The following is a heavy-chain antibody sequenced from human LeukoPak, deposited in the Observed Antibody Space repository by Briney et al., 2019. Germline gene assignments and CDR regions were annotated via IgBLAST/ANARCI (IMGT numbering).Heavy chain of an antibody. D-gene: IGHD3-22*01. J-gene: IGHJ6*02. CDR1: GFTFVDYA. V-gene: IGHV3-9*01. CDR2: ITWNRDNI. Sequence: GRSLRLSCTVSGFTFVDYAMHWVRHTPGKGLEWVAGITWNRDNIGYGDSVKGRFTISRDNVKNVLYLQMNSLRPEDTALYYCAKDLSSAITSALVLDVWGQGTTV. CDR3: AKDLSSAITSALVLDV.